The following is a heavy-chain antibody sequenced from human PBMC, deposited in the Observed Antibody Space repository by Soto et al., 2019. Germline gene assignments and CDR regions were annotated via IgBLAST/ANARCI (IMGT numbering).Heavy chain of an antibody. V-gene: IGHV3-23*01. D-gene: IGHD2-2*01. CDR1: GFTFSSYA. CDR2: ISGSGGST. Sequence: GGSLRLSCAASGFTFSSYAMSWVRQAPGKGLEWVSAISGSGGSTYYADSVKGRFIISRDNSENTLYLQMNSLRAEDTAVYYCARDAARYCSSTSCPYDYWGQGTLVTVSS. CDR3: ARDAARYCSSTSCPYDY. J-gene: IGHJ4*02.